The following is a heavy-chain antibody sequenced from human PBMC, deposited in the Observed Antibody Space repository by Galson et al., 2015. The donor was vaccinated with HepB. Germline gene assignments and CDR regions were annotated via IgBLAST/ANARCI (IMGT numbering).Heavy chain of an antibody. CDR3: ARDSSASVMAFDI. J-gene: IGHJ3*02. CDR2: IGYREGT. V-gene: IGHV4-61*01. Sequence: ETLSLTCTVSGGSVSSGSYFWSWIRQPPGKGLEWIGYIGYREGTKYSPSLKSRVTISVDTSNKELSLRLTSVSAADTAVYYCARDSSASVMAFDIWGPGTMVTVSS. CDR1: GGSVSSGSYF.